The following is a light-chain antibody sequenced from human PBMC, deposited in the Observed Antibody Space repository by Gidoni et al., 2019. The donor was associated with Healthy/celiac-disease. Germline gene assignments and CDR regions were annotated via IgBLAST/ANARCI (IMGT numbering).Light chain of an antibody. V-gene: IGKV3-15*01. J-gene: IGKJ2*01. CDR3: QQYNNWPYT. Sequence: EIVMTQSPATLSVSPREKATLSCRASHSVSSNLTWYQQKPGQAPKLLIYGASTMATGIPSRFSGSGSGTEFTLTISSLQSEDFAVYYCQQYNNWPYTFGQGTKLEIK. CDR1: HSVSSN. CDR2: GAS.